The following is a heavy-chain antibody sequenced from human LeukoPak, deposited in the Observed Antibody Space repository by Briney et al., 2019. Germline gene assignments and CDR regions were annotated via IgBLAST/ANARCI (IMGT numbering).Heavy chain of an antibody. V-gene: IGHV4-30-4*07. Sequence: PSQTLSLTCAVSGGSISSGGYSWSWIRQPPGKVLEWIGYIYYSGSTYYNPSLKSRVTISVDTSKNQFSLKLSSVTAADTAVYYCARDRYYYDTSNWAGFDPWGQGTLVTVSS. CDR3: ARDRYYYDTSNWAGFDP. CDR2: IYYSGST. J-gene: IGHJ5*02. D-gene: IGHD3-22*01. CDR1: GGSISSGGYS.